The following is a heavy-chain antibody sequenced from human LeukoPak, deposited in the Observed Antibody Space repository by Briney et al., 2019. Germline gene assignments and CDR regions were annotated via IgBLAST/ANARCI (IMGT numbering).Heavy chain of an antibody. CDR3: ARADCSSSTCYSRRSWFDP. CDR2: MNHDGTKK. CDR1: GLTFSGYW. D-gene: IGHD2-2*01. V-gene: IGHV3-7*01. J-gene: IGHJ5*02. Sequence: PGGSLRLSCAASGLTFSGYWMHWVRQAPGKGLEWVANMNHDGTKKFYVGSVKGRFTISRDNTKDLLYLQMNSVTAEDTAVYYCARADCSSSTCYSRRSWFDPWGQGTLVTVSS.